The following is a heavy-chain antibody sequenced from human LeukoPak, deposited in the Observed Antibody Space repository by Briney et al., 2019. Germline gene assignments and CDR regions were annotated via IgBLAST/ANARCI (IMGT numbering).Heavy chain of an antibody. D-gene: IGHD3-3*01. Sequence: RAPVKVSCKASGYTFTSYDINWGRQATGQGLEWMGWMNPNSGNTGYAQKFQGRVTMTRNTSISTAYMELSSLRSEDTAVYYCARGGSLEWLPYYYYYYGMDVWGQGTTVTVSS. CDR2: MNPNSGNT. CDR3: ARGGSLEWLPYYYYYYGMDV. CDR1: GYTFTSYD. V-gene: IGHV1-8*01. J-gene: IGHJ6*02.